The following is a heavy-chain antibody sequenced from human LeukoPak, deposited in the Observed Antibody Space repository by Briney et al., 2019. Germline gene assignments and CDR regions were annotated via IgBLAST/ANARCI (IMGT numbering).Heavy chain of an antibody. V-gene: IGHV1-18*01. J-gene: IGHJ4*02. CDR1: GYTFPSYG. CDR2: ISAYNGDT. Sequence: ASVKVSCEASGYTFPSYGITWVRQAPGQGLEWMGWISAYNGDTNYAQSFQGRVSMTTDASTSTAYMELRSLKSDDTAVYYCARTLTTVTSPAKKIFDYWGQGALVTVSS. D-gene: IGHD4-17*01. CDR3: ARTLTTVTSPAKKIFDY.